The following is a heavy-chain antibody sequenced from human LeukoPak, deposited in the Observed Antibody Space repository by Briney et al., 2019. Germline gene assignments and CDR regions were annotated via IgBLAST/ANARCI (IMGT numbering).Heavy chain of an antibody. CDR3: ARDIWSSVGELFPWFDL. CDR1: GYTFTGYY. J-gene: IGHJ5*02. V-gene: IGHV1-2*06. CDR2: INPNSGGT. D-gene: IGHD3-10*01. Sequence: GASVKVSCKASGYTFTGYYMHWVRQAPGQGLEWMGRINPNSGGTNYAQKFQGRVTMTRDTSISTAYMELSRLRSDDTAVYSCARDIWSSVGELFPWFDLWGQGTLVTVSS.